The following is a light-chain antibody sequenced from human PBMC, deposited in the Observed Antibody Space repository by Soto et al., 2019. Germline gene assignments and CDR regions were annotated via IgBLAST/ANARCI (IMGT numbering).Light chain of an antibody. J-gene: IGKJ1*01. CDR3: QQYNSYRT. CDR1: QSISSW. CDR2: DAS. Sequence: DGRMTQSPSTLSASVGERVTITCRASQSISSWLAWYQQKPGKAPKLLIYDASSLESGVPSRFSGSGSGTEFTLTISSLQPDDFATYYCQQYNSYRTFGQVTKVDIK. V-gene: IGKV1-5*01.